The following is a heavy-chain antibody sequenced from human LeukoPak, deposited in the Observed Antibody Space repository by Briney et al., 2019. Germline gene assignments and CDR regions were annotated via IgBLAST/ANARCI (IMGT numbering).Heavy chain of an antibody. CDR2: INPNSGGT. CDR3: AREGSSTYYFDY. CDR1: GYTFTGYY. D-gene: IGHD6-6*01. J-gene: IGHJ4*02. V-gene: IGHV1-2*02. Sequence: ASVKVSCKASGYTFTGYYMHWVRQAPGQGLEWMGWINPNSGGTDYAQKFHGRVTMTRDTSISTAYMELSRLRSDDTAVYYCAREGSSTYYFDYWGQGTLVTVSS.